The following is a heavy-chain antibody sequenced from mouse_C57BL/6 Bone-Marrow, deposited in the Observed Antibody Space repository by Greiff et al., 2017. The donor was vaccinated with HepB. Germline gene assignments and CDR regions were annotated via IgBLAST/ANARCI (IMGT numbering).Heavy chain of an antibody. Sequence: QVQLQQPGAELVMPGASVKLSCKASGYTFTSYWMHWVKQRPGQGLEWIGEIDPSDSYTNYNQKFKGKSTLTVDKSSSTAYMQLSSLTSEDSAVYYCARGGIYYGSFDYWGQGTTLTVLS. V-gene: IGHV1-69*01. CDR2: IDPSDSYT. CDR1: GYTFTSYW. D-gene: IGHD1-1*01. CDR3: ARGGIYYGSFDY. J-gene: IGHJ2*01.